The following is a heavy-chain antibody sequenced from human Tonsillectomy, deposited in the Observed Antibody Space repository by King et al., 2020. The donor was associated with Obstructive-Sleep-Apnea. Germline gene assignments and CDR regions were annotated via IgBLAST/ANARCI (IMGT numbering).Heavy chain of an antibody. CDR2: IKQDGSEK. CDR1: GFTFSSYW. J-gene: IGHJ3*02. CDR3: ARDRGRAGTDAFDI. V-gene: IGHV3-7*03. Sequence: QLVQSGGGLVQPGGSLRLSCAASGFTFSSYWMSWVRQAPGKGLYWVATIKQDGSEKYYVDPVKVRFTISRDNAKNSLYLQMNSLRADDTAVYYCARDRGRAGTDAFDIWGQGTMVTVSS. D-gene: IGHD6-19*01.